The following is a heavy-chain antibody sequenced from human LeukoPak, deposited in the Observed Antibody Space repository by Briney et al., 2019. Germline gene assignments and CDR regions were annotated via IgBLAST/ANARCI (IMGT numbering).Heavy chain of an antibody. CDR1: GFTVSNNY. CDR3: ARLKIDGTHFDY. J-gene: IGHJ4*02. V-gene: IGHV3-53*01. D-gene: IGHD3-9*01. CDR2: IYVGGSA. Sequence: GGSLRLSCAASGFTVSNNYMSWVRQTPGKGLEWVSVIYVGGSAYYADSVKGRFTISGDSSKSTLYLQMNSLRAEDTAVYYCARLKIDGTHFDYWGQGTLVTVSS.